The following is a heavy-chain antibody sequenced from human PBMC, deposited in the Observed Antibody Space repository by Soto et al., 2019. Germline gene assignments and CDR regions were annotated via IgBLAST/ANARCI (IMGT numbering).Heavy chain of an antibody. Sequence: SETLSLTCTVSGASISSGGYYWSWIRQHPEKGLEWIGYSYYSGSTNYNPSLKSRVTISVDTSKNQFSLKLSSVTAADTAVYYCARKLYRGAVAGRGRPGHFDYWGQGTLVTAPQ. CDR1: GASISSGGYY. V-gene: IGHV4-31*03. CDR3: ARKLYRGAVAGRGRPGHFDY. J-gene: IGHJ4*02. CDR2: SYYSGST. D-gene: IGHD6-19*01.